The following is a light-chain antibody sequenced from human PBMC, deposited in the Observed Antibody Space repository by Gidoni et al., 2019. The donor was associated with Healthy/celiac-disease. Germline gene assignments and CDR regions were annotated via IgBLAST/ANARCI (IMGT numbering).Light chain of an antibody. V-gene: IGKV4-1*01. CDR3: QQYYSTPLT. J-gene: IGKJ4*01. CDR1: QSVLYSSNNKNY. Sequence: DIVMTQSPDSLAVSLGERAPINCKSSQSVLYSSNNKNYLAWYQQKPGQPPKLLIYWASTRESGVPDRFSGSGSGTDVTLTISSLQAEDVAVYYCQQYYSTPLTFXGXTKVEIK. CDR2: WAS.